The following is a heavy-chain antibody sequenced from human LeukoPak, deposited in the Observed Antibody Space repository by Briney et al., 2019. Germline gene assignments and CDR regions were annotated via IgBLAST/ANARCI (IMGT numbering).Heavy chain of an antibody. CDR1: GGSISSGGYY. CDR2: IYYSGSA. CDR3: ARDTYYYGMDV. Sequence: PSETLSLTCTVSGGSISSGGYYWNWIRQHPGKGLEWIGYIYYSGSAYYNPSLKSRVTISVDTSKNQFSLKLSSVTAADTAVYYCARDTYYYGMDVWGQGTTVTVSS. J-gene: IGHJ6*02. V-gene: IGHV4-31*03.